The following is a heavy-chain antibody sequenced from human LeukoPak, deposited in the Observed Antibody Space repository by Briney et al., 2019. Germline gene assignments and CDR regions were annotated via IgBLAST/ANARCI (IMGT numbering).Heavy chain of an antibody. CDR1: GGSISSSSYY. V-gene: IGHV4-39*07. CDR3: AREAWIQLWFNYYYYMDV. CDR2: IYYSGST. J-gene: IGHJ6*03. Sequence: PSETLSLTCTVSGGSISSSSYYWGWFRQPPGKGLEWIGSIYYSGSTYYNPSLKSRVTISVDTSKNQFSLKLSSVTAADTAVYYCAREAWIQLWFNYYYYMDVWGKGTTVTVSS. D-gene: IGHD5-18*01.